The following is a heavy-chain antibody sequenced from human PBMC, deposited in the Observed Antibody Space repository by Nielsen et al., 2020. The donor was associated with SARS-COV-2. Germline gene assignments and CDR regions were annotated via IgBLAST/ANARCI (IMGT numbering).Heavy chain of an antibody. D-gene: IGHD4-17*01. CDR1: GYSFRTYG. J-gene: IGHJ3*02. CDR3: ARHGDSFLGGLDI. Sequence: ASVKVSCKTSGYSFRTYGINWVRQAPGQGLEWMGWISTYHDKTYYEQKFQGRLTMIADTSTNTVYMEMRSLRSDDTAVYYCARHGDSFLGGLDIWGQGTVVTVSS. CDR2: ISTYHDKT. V-gene: IGHV1-18*04.